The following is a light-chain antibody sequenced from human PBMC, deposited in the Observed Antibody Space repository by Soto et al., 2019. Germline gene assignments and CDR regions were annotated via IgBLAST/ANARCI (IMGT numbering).Light chain of an antibody. CDR3: PQDYNYPLT. Sequence: AIQITQTPSSLSASVGDRVTITCRASQGIRHYLGWYQQKPGKAPKLLIYAASSLQSGVPSRFSGSGSGTDFTLTISSLQPEDFATYYCPQDYNYPLTFGGGTKVEIK. V-gene: IGKV1-6*01. CDR2: AAS. J-gene: IGKJ4*01. CDR1: QGIRHY.